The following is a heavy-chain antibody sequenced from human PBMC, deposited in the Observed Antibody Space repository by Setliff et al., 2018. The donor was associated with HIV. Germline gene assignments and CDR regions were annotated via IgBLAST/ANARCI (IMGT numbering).Heavy chain of an antibody. J-gene: IGHJ4*02. CDR1: GGAPNIYS. Sequence: SVKVSCKASGGAPNIYSISWVRQAPGQGLEWMGGSIPMYGTSNYAQKFQGRVTITTDESTSTAYMELSRLRSDDTAVYYCARSPRYSSGWYDSYFDQWGQGTLVTVSS. CDR3: ARSPRYSSGWYDSYFDQ. V-gene: IGHV1-69*05. CDR2: SIPMYGTS. D-gene: IGHD6-19*01.